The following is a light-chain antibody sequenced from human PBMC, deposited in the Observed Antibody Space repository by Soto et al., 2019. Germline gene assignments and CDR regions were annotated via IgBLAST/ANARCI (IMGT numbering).Light chain of an antibody. V-gene: IGKV3-15*01. CDR2: GAS. CDR1: QSVSSGY. CDR3: QQYNNWPET. Sequence: ENVLTQSPGTLSLSPGERATLSCRASQSVSSGYLVWYQQKPGQAPRLLIYGASTRATDVPARFSGSGSGTEFTLTISSLQSEDFAVYYCQQYNNWPETFGQGTKVDI. J-gene: IGKJ1*01.